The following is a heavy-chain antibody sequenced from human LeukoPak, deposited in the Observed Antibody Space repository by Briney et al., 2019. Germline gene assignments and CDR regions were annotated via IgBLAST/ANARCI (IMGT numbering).Heavy chain of an antibody. Sequence: PGGSLRLSCAASGFTFSGSAMHWVRQASGKGLEWVGRIRSKANSYATAYAASVKGRFTISRDDSKNTAYLQMNSLKTGDTAVYYCTGRGIVATHTDYWGQGTLVTVSS. CDR3: TGRGIVATHTDY. V-gene: IGHV3-73*01. D-gene: IGHD1-26*01. CDR2: IRSKANSYAT. CDR1: GFTFSGSA. J-gene: IGHJ4*02.